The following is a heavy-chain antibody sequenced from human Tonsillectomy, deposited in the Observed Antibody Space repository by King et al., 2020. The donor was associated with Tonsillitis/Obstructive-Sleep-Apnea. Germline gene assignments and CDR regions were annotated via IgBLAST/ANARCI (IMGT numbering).Heavy chain of an antibody. D-gene: IGHD2-2*02. Sequence: VQLVESGGGLVQPGGSLRLSCSASGFTFSSYAIHWVRQAPGKGLAYVSGISSNGGSTYYTDSVKSRFTISRDNSKNTLYLQMSSLRAEDTAVYYCVKADCSSTSCYTFDYWGQGTLVTVSS. V-gene: IGHV3-64D*06. CDR1: GFTFSSYA. CDR2: ISSNGGST. CDR3: VKADCSSTSCYTFDY. J-gene: IGHJ4*02.